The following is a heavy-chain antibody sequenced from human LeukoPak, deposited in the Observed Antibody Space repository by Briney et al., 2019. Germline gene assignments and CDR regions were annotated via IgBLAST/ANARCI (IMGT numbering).Heavy chain of an antibody. CDR2: ISYDGSNK. Sequence: PGGSLRLSCAASGFTFSSYGMHWVRQAPGKGLEWVAVISYDGSNKYYADSVKGRFTISRDNSKNTLYLQMNSLRAEDTAVYYCARDYYDSSFDIWGQGTMVTVSS. CDR1: GFTFSSYG. D-gene: IGHD3-22*01. CDR3: ARDYYDSSFDI. J-gene: IGHJ3*02. V-gene: IGHV3-30*03.